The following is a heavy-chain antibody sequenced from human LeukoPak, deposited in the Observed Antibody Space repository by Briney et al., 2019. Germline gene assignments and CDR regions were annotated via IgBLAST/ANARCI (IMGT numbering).Heavy chain of an antibody. CDR2: TSPKNLGT. CDR1: GYTFTGYY. J-gene: IGHJ5*02. V-gene: IGHV1-2*02. Sequence: VASVKVSCKASGYTFTGYYIHWVRQAPGQGLEWMGWTSPKNLGTNIARKFQHRVTMTLDTSISTAYLELSSLRSDDTALYYCTRAHWVGNYVFSRFDPWGQGTLVTVSS. D-gene: IGHD3-10*02. CDR3: TRAHWVGNYVFSRFDP.